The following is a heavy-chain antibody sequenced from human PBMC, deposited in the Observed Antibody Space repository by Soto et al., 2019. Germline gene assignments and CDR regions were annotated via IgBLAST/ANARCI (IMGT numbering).Heavy chain of an antibody. J-gene: IGHJ2*01. V-gene: IGHV3-48*02. CDR1: GFSFSSSD. CDR2: ISGRTNTV. Sequence: QLVESGGGLVQPGGSLRLSCVASGFSFSSSDMTWLRQTPGKGLEWISYISGRTNTVYYADSVKGRFAISRDNAKDSLYLQMDSLRDEDTAVYYCARPEYRSSWYNWFFGLWGRGTLVTVSS. D-gene: IGHD6-13*01. CDR3: ARPEYRSSWYNWFFGL.